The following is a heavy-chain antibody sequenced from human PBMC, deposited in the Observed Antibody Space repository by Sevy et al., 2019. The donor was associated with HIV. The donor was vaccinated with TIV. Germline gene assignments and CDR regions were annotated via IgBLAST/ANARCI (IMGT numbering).Heavy chain of an antibody. J-gene: IGHJ3*02. CDR1: GFTFSNAW. V-gene: IGHV3-15*01. CDR2: IKSKTDGGTT. D-gene: IGHD2-8*02. Sequence: GGYLRLSCAASGFTFSNAWMSWVRQAPGKGLEWVGRIKSKTDGGTTDYAAPVKGRFTISRDDSKNTLYLQMNSLKTEDTAVYYCTTHWSGGAFDIWGQGTMVNVSS. CDR3: TTHWSGGAFDI.